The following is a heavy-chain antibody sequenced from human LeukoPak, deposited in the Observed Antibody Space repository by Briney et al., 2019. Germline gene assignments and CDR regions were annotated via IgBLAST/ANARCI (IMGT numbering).Heavy chain of an antibody. CDR3: ARDQVLLWFGESTHYGMDV. Sequence: ASVKVSCEASGYTFTGYYMHWVRQAPGQGLEWMGWINPNSGGTNYAQKFQGRVTMTRDTSISTAYMELSRLRSDDTAVYYCARDQVLLWFGESTHYGMDVWGQGTTVTVSS. D-gene: IGHD3-10*01. J-gene: IGHJ6*02. CDR1: GYTFTGYY. CDR2: INPNSGGT. V-gene: IGHV1-2*02.